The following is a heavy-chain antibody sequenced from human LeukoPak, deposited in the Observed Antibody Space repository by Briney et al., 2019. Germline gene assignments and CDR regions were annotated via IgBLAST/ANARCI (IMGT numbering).Heavy chain of an antibody. J-gene: IGHJ4*02. CDR2: INPNSGGT. Sequence: ASVKVSCKXSGYTFTGYYMHWVRQSPGQGLEWMGRINPNSGGTNYAQKFQGRVTMTRDTSISTAYMELSRLRSDDTAVYYCARDRGLPVATIAALDYWGQGTLVTVSS. V-gene: IGHV1-2*06. CDR3: ARDRGLPVATIAALDY. D-gene: IGHD5-12*01. CDR1: GYTFTGYY.